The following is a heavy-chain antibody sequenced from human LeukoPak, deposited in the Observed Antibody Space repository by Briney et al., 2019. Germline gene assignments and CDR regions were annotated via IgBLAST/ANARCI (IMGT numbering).Heavy chain of an antibody. CDR3: AKDQDSSSPSNWFDP. V-gene: IGHV3-23*01. J-gene: IGHJ5*02. CDR2: ISGSGGST. CDR1: GFTFSSYA. D-gene: IGHD6-13*01. Sequence: PGGSLRLSCAASGFTFSSYAMSWVRQAPGKGLEWVSAISGSGGSTYYADSVKGRFTIFRDNSKSTPYLQMNSLRAEDTAVYYCAKDQDSSSPSNWFDPWGQGTLVTVSS.